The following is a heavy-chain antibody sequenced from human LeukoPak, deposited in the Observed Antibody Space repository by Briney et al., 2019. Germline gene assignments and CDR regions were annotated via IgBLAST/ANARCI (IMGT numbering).Heavy chain of an antibody. CDR2: ISGSGGST. Sequence: GGSLRLSCAASGFTFSSYAMSWVRQAPGKGLEWVSAISGSGGSTYYADSVKGRFTISRDNSKNTLYLQMNSLRAEDTAVYYCAADRYCSGGSCYDDPFGYWGQGTLVTVSS. V-gene: IGHV3-23*01. CDR3: AADRYCSGGSCYDDPFGY. J-gene: IGHJ4*02. CDR1: GFTFSSYA. D-gene: IGHD2-15*01.